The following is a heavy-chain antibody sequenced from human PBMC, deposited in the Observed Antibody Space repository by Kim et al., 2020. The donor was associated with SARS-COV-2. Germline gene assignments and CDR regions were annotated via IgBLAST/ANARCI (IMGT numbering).Heavy chain of an antibody. D-gene: IGHD6-19*01. J-gene: IGHJ6*02. Sequence: KGRFPIPRDNAKNALYLQMNSLRAEDTAVYYCARDRKQWLRSDYYYGMDVWGQGTTVTVSS. V-gene: IGHV3-11*06. CDR3: ARDRKQWLRSDYYYGMDV.